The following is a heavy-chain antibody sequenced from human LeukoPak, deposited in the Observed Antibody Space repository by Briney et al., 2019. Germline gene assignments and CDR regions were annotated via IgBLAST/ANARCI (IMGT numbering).Heavy chain of an antibody. V-gene: IGHV1-18*01. D-gene: IGHD2-2*01. CDR2: ISAHNGNT. CDR1: GYTFTSYG. Sequence: ASVKVSCKASGYTFTSYGISWVRQAPGQGLEWMGWISAHNGNTNYTQKLQGRVTMTTDTSTSTAYMELRSLRSDDTAVYYCAREHDYCSSTSCPPHYWGQGTLVTVSS. J-gene: IGHJ4*02. CDR3: AREHDYCSSTSCPPHY.